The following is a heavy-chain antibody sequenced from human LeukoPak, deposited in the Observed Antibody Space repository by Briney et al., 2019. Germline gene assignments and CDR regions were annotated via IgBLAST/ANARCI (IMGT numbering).Heavy chain of an antibody. CDR1: GFSFEDYG. V-gene: IGHV3-20*04. CDR2: INWSGGST. CDR3: ARSLQQLVRPHDAFDI. Sequence: GGSLRLSSASSGFSFEDYGMSWVRQAPGKGLEWVSGINWSGGSTGYADSVKGRFTISRDNAKNSLYLQMNSLRAEDTALYYCARSLQQLVRPHDAFDIWGQGTMVTVSS. D-gene: IGHD6-13*01. J-gene: IGHJ3*02.